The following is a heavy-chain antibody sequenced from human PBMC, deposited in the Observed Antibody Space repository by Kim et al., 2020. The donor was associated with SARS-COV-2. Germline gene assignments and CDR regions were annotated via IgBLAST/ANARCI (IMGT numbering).Heavy chain of an antibody. CDR2: IWCDGNNK. V-gene: IGHV3-33*01. Sequence: GGSLRLSCAASGFTFSNFGMNWVRQAPGKGLEWVAVIWCDGNNKFYADSVKGRFTISRDNAKNTLFLQMNSLRVEDTAVYYRARDDLMGKPGQCDPWGQGTLVIVSS. J-gene: IGHJ5*02. CDR3: ARDDLMGKPGQCDP. D-gene: IGHD2-8*01. CDR1: GFTFSNFG.